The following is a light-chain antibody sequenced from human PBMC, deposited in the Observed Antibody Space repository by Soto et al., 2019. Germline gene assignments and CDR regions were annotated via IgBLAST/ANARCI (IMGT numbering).Light chain of an antibody. J-gene: IGKJ1*01. CDR1: QSVSSSH. CDR3: QQYFRHAT. V-gene: IGKV3-20*01. CDR2: GAS. Sequence: ENGLTQSPGTLSLSTGERGTLSCRASQSVSSSHLAWYQQKVGQAPRLLIYGASSRATGIPDRFSGSGSGTDFTLTISSLQPDDFATYYCQQYFRHATFGQGTKVDI.